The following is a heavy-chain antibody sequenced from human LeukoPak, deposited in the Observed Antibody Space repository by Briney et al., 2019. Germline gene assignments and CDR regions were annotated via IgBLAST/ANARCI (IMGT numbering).Heavy chain of an antibody. D-gene: IGHD4-17*01. Sequence: ASVTVSCKASGYTFTGYYMHWVRQAPGQGLQWMGWINLNSGGTNDAQKFQGRVTMTRDTSITTAYMELRGLRSDDTAVCYCAAALDFDFGMISDSWGHGTLVTVSS. V-gene: IGHV1-2*02. CDR3: AAALDFDFGMISDS. CDR1: GYTFTGYY. J-gene: IGHJ5*01. CDR2: INLNSGGT.